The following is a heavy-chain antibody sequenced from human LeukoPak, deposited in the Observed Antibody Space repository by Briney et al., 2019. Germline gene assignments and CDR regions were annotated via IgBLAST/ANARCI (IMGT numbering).Heavy chain of an antibody. J-gene: IGHJ5*02. CDR2: INPNSGGT. CDR1: GYTFTGYY. Sequence: ASVKVSCKASGYTFTGYYMHWVRQAPGQGLEWRGWINPNSGGTNYAQKFQGRVTMTRDTSISTAYMELSRLRSDDTAVYYCARVPSMVRGVSNWFDPWGQGTLVTVSS. D-gene: IGHD3-10*01. V-gene: IGHV1-2*02. CDR3: ARVPSMVRGVSNWFDP.